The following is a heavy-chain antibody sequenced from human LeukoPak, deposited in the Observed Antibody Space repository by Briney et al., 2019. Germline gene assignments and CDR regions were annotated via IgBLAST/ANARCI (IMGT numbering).Heavy chain of an antibody. CDR3: ARDGRYCSSTNCYGGEGWFDP. D-gene: IGHD2-2*01. CDR1: GGSFSGHY. Sequence: SETLSFPGAVHGGSFSGHYWSWIRQPPGKGLEWNGEINHGGITTYTPSLKSRVTISVDTSKGQYSTKGTSVTAAQTAVYFIARDGRYCSSTNCYGGEGWFDPWGQGTLVTVSS. V-gene: IGHV4-34*01. CDR2: INHGGIT. J-gene: IGHJ5*02.